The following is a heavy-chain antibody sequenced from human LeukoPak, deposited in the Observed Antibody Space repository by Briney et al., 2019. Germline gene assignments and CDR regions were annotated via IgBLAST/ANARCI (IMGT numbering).Heavy chain of an antibody. CDR3: ARDQSPPDYYDSSGYYS. CDR2: IIPILGIA. V-gene: IGHV1-69*04. Sequence: ASVKVSCKASGGTFGSYAISWVRQAPGQGLEWMGRIIPILGIANYAQKFQGRVTITADKSTSTAYMELSSLRSEDTAVYYCARDQSPPDYYDSSGYYSWGQGTLVTVSS. CDR1: GGTFGSYA. D-gene: IGHD3-22*01. J-gene: IGHJ4*02.